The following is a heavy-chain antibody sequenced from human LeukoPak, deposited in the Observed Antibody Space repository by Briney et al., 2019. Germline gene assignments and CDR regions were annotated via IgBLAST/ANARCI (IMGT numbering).Heavy chain of an antibody. V-gene: IGHV1-69*04. CDR1: GGTFSSYA. J-gene: IGHJ3*02. D-gene: IGHD2-2*01. CDR2: IIPILGIA. CDR3: VCSDIVVVPDTLYAFDI. Sequence: SVKVSYKASGGTFSSYAISWVRQAPGQGLEWMGRIIPILGIANYAQKFQGRVTITADKSTSTAYMELSSLRSEDTAVYYCVCSDIVVVPDTLYAFDIWGQGTMVTVSS.